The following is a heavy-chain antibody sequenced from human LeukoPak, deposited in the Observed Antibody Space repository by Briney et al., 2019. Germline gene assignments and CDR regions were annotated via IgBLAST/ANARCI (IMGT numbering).Heavy chain of an antibody. J-gene: IGHJ4*02. CDR3: ARGFRFPHTAMVN. V-gene: IGHV4-4*07. CDR2: IYTSGST. CDR1: GGSISSYY. D-gene: IGHD5-18*01. Sequence: SENLSLTRTVSGGSISSYYWSWIRQPAGKGLEWIGRIYTSGSTNYNPSLKSRVTMSVDTSKNQFSLKLSSVTAADTAVYYCARGFRFPHTAMVNWGQGTLVTVSS.